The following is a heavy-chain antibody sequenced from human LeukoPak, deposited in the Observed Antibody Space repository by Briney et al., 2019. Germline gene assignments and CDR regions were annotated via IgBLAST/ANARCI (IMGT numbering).Heavy chain of an antibody. V-gene: IGHV1-69*04. CDR2: IIPILGIA. D-gene: IGHD5-12*01. CDR3: ASGGYSGYGATPLDY. CDR1: GGTFSSYA. J-gene: IGHJ4*02. Sequence: SVKVSCKASGGTFSSYAISWVRQAPGQGLEWMGRIIPILGIANYAQKFQGRVTITADKSTSTAYMELSSLRSEDTAVYYCASGGYSGYGATPLDYWGQGTLVTVSS.